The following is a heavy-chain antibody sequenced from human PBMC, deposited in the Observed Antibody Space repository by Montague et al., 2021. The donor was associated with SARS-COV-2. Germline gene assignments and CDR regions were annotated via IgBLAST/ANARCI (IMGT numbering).Heavy chain of an antibody. CDR3: VRSQYYHGRSGYYDGRSGGLQH. V-gene: IGHV3-30-3*01. D-gene: IGHD3-22*01. Sequence: SLRLSCAASGFSFSGYALHWVCQAPGKGLEWVAGISSDGSNKYYADSVKGRFSISRDNSKNTLYLQMNSLRLEDTAVYYCVRSQYYHGRSGYYDGRSGGLQHWGQGTLVTVSS. CDR1: GFSFSGYA. CDR2: ISSDGSNK. J-gene: IGHJ1*01.